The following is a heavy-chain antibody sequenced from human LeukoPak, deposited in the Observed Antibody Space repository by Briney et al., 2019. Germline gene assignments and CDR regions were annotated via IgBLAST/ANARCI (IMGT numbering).Heavy chain of an antibody. J-gene: IGHJ5*02. CDR1: GFTFSSYS. CDR2: ISSSSSYI. D-gene: IGHD6-13*01. Sequence: GRSLRLSCAASGFTFSSYSMNWVRQAPGKGLEWVSSISSSSSYIYYADSVKGRFTISRDNAKNSLYLQMNSLRAEDTAVYYCARDGSSWSDWFDPWGQGTLVTVSS. V-gene: IGHV3-21*01. CDR3: ARDGSSWSDWFDP.